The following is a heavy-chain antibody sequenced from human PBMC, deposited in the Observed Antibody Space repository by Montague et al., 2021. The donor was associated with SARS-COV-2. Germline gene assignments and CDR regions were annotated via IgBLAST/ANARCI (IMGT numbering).Heavy chain of an antibody. CDR3: ASHRVRYLVLTGYSCHFDV. CDR2: LFHRGDT. V-gene: IGHV4-39*01. CDR1: GYSVSSDSYF. D-gene: IGHD3-9*01. Sequence: SETLSLTCLVSGYSVSSDSYFWAWFPQSTGKGPEWFGSLFHRGDTYHNPSFKDRLIMSVNTSNNRFSLKLSYVSAAATAVYYCASHRVRYLVLTGYSCHFDVWGQGSLITVSS. J-gene: IGHJ5*02.